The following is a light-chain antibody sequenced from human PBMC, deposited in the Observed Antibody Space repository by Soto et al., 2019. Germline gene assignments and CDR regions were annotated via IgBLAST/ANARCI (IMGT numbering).Light chain of an antibody. Sequence: QSALTQPASVSGSPGQSITISCTGTSSDVGGYNYVSWYQHHPGNAHHLMINEISNRSAGVSNRFSGSKSGNTASLTISGHPGEDADDYCFTSDTSRRTWVFGGGTKLTVL. CDR3: TSDTSRRTWV. CDR2: EIS. J-gene: IGLJ3*02. CDR1: SSDVGGYNY. V-gene: IGLV2-14*01.